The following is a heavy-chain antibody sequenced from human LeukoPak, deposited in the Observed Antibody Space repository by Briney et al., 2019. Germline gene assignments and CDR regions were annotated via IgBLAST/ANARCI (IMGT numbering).Heavy chain of an antibody. CDR3: ARHYYDTSVYFPYYFDS. J-gene: IGHJ4*02. CDR1: GGSIISVSYY. D-gene: IGHD3-22*01. V-gene: IGHV4-39*01. Sequence: SETLSLTCTVSGGSIISVSYYWGWIPQPPGKGLEWIGSMYYSDSGNIYYNPSLKNRVTISVDTSKNQFSLKLSSVTAADTAVYYCARHYYDTSVYFPYYFDSWGQGTLVTVSS. CDR2: MYYSDSGNI.